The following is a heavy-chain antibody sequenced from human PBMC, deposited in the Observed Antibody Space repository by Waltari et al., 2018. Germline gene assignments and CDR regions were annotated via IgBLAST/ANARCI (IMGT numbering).Heavy chain of an antibody. V-gene: IGHV4-59*11. CDR1: GGSISSHY. J-gene: IGHJ4*02. Sequence: QVQLQESGPGLVKPSETLSLTCTVSGGSISSHYWSWIRQPPGKGLEWIGYIYYSGSTNYNPSLKSRVTISVDTSKNQFSLKLSSVTAADTAVDYCARCDYGSGSYYYDYWGQGTLVTVSS. CDR3: ARCDYGSGSYYYDY. CDR2: IYYSGST. D-gene: IGHD3-10*01.